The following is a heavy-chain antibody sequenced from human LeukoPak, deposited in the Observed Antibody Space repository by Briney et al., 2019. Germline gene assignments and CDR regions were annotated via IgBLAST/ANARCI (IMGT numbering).Heavy chain of an antibody. D-gene: IGHD5-12*01. CDR1: GFTFSSYG. J-gene: IGHJ4*02. Sequence: GGSLRLSCAASGFTFSSYGMHWVRQAPGKGLEWVAVIWYDGSNKYYADSVKGRFTISRDNSKNTLYLQMNSLRPEDMAVYYCAKEIFSGLLYIDYWGQGTLVTVSS. V-gene: IGHV3-33*06. CDR3: AKEIFSGLLYIDY. CDR2: IWYDGSNK.